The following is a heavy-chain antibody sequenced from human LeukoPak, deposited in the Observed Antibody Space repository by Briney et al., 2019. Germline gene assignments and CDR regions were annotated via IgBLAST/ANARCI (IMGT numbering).Heavy chain of an antibody. J-gene: IGHJ4*02. V-gene: IGHV4-34*01. Sequence: PSETLSLTCAVYGGSFSGYYWSWIRQPPGKGLEWIGEINHSGSTNYNPSLKSRVTISVDTSKNQFSLKLSSVTAADTAVYYCARRGDSGYDQFDYWGQGTLVTVSS. CDR3: ARRGDSGYDQFDY. CDR1: GGSFSGYY. D-gene: IGHD5-12*01. CDR2: INHSGST.